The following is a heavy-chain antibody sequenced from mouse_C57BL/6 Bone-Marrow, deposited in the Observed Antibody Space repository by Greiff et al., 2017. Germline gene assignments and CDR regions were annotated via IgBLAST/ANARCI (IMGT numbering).Heavy chain of an antibody. D-gene: IGHD2-2*01. CDR3: AGGYGYDGAMDY. CDR2: INPNYGTT. Sequence: VQLQQSGPELVKPGASVKISCKASGYSFTDYYMNWVKQSNGKSLEWIGVINPNYGTTSYNQKFKGKATLTVDQSSSTAYMQLNGLTSEDSAVYDGAGGYGYDGAMDYWGRGTSVTVSS. CDR1: GYSFTDYY. V-gene: IGHV1-39*01. J-gene: IGHJ4*01.